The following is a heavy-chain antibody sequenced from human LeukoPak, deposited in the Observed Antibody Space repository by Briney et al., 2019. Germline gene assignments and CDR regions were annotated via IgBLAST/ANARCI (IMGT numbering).Heavy chain of an antibody. Sequence: GGSLRLSCAASGFTVSSNDMSWVRQAPGKGLECISVIYSGGSTDYADSVKGRFTISRDNSKNTLYLQMNRLRAEDTAVYYCAKRHSSTWYFNWGQGTLVTVSS. V-gene: IGHV3-53*01. CDR1: GFTVSSND. CDR2: IYSGGST. D-gene: IGHD6-13*01. J-gene: IGHJ4*02. CDR3: AKRHSSTWYFN.